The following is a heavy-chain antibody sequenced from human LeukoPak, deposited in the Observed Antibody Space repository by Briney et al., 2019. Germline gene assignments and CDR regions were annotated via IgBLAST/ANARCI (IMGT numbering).Heavy chain of an antibody. Sequence: GGSLRLSCAASGFTFSDYYMSWIRQAPGKGLEWVSYISSSGSTIYYADSVKGRFTISRDNSKNTLYLQMNSLKTEDTAVYYCTTDRYSSSWYNWFDPWGQGTLVTVSS. CDR3: TTDRYSSSWYNWFDP. V-gene: IGHV3-11*01. CDR2: ISSSGSTI. CDR1: GFTFSDYY. D-gene: IGHD6-13*01. J-gene: IGHJ5*02.